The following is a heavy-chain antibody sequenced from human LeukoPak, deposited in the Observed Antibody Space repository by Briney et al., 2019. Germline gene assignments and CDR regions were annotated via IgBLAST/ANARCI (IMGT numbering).Heavy chain of an antibody. J-gene: IGHJ1*01. CDR3: ARAGGEH. CDR1: GGSFSGYY. V-gene: IGHV4-34*01. D-gene: IGHD3-10*01. Sequence: SETLSLTCAVYGGSFSGYYWSWIRQPPGKGLEWIGEINHSGSTNYNPSLKGRVTISVDASKNQFSLKLSSVTAADTAVYYCARAGGEHWGQGTLVTVSS. CDR2: INHSGST.